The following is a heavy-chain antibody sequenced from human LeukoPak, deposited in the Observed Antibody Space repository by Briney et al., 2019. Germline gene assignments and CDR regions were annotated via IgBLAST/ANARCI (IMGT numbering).Heavy chain of an antibody. Sequence: GGSLRLSCAASGFTVSRNYMSWVRQAPGKGLEWVSVIYSGGNTYYADSVKGRFTLSRDNSKNTLFLQMNSPRAEDTAVYYCAREPQGDSSGYDAFDIWGQGTMVTVSS. J-gene: IGHJ3*02. CDR3: AREPQGDSSGYDAFDI. CDR2: IYSGGNT. D-gene: IGHD3-22*01. CDR1: GFTVSRNY. V-gene: IGHV3-66*01.